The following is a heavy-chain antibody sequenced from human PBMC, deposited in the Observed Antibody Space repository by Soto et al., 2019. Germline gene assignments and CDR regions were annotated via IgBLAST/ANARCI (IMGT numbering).Heavy chain of an antibody. CDR2: IYTSGSA. V-gene: IGHV4-4*07. D-gene: IGHD3-16*01. Sequence: SETLSLTCNVPGGSISGYYWTWIRQPAGKGLEWIGRIYTSGSANYNPSLKSRVTMSIDTSKNKFSLRLRSVTAADTAVYYCARVGGEITGASYYYYGLDVWGQGTTVTVSS. CDR1: GGSISGYY. J-gene: IGHJ6*02. CDR3: ARVGGEITGASYYYYGLDV.